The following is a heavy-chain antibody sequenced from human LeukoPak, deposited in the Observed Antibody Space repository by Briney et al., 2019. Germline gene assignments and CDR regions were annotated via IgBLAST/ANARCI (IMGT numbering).Heavy chain of an antibody. CDR3: ARRNDFDI. CDR1: GGSISGDH. V-gene: IGHV4-59*08. CDR2: IYYSGNT. J-gene: IGHJ3*02. Sequence: PSETLSLTCTVSGGSISGDHWNWIRQPRGKGLEWIGNIYYSGNTNYNPSLKSRVTISVDTSKNQFSLKLSSVTAADTAVYYCARRNDFDIWGQGTMVTVSS.